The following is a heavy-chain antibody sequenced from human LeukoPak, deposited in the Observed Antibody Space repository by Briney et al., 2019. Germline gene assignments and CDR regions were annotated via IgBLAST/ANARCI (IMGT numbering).Heavy chain of an antibody. J-gene: IGHJ3*02. Sequence: GEPLQISCQGPGSRFTSYWSAWVRQLPGKGLRWMGIIFPGDSATRYSPSSQGQVTISADKSISTAYLQWSSLKASDTAMYYCARKGPGAYYDILTGLTDAFDIWGQGTMVTVSS. CDR2: IFPGDSAT. CDR3: ARKGPGAYYDILTGLTDAFDI. V-gene: IGHV5-51*01. CDR1: GSRFTSYW. D-gene: IGHD3-9*01.